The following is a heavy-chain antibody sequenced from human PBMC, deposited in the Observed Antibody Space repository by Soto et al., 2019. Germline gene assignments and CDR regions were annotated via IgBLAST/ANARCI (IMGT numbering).Heavy chain of an antibody. J-gene: IGHJ4*02. V-gene: IGHV3-33*01. CDR1: GLTFSSYG. CDR2: IWYDGSNK. Sequence: QVQLVESGGGVVQPGRSLRLSCAASGLTFSSYGMHWVRQAPGKGLEWVAVIWYDGSNKYYADSVKGRFTISRDNSKNTLYLQMNSLRAEDTAVYYCARDRLRYCSGGSCYSLLYWGQGTLVTVSS. CDR3: ARDRLRYCSGGSCYSLLY. D-gene: IGHD2-15*01.